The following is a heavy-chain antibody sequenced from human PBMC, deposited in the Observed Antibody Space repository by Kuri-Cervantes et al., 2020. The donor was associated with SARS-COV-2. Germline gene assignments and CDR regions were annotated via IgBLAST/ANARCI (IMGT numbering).Heavy chain of an antibody. D-gene: IGHD3-3*01. Sequence: GGSLRLSCAASGFTFSNYGIHWVRQAPGKGLEWVAVISYDGGNEYYADSVKGRFTISRDNSKNTLYLQMNSLRPEDTAVYYCARDRYDFWSGLGYYYYGMDVWGQGTTVTVSS. CDR3: ARDRYDFWSGLGYYYYGMDV. CDR1: GFTFSNYG. J-gene: IGHJ6*02. CDR2: ISYDGGNE. V-gene: IGHV3-30*03.